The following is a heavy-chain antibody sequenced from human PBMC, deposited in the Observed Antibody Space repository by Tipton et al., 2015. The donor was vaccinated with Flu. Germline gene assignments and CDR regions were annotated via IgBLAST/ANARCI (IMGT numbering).Heavy chain of an antibody. CDR1: GGSISSSNW. V-gene: IGHV4-4*02. CDR3: ARAKSPGYYYDSSEGAYFDY. D-gene: IGHD3-22*01. CDR2: IYHSGST. Sequence: TLSLTCAVSGGSISSSNWWSWVRQPPGRGLEWIGEIYHSGSTNYNPSLKSRVTISVDKSKNQFSLKLSSVTAADTAVYYCARAKSPGYYYDSSEGAYFDYRGQGTLVTVSS. J-gene: IGHJ4*02.